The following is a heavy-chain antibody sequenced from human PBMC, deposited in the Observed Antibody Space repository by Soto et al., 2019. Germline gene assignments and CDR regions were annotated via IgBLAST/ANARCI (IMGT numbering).Heavy chain of an antibody. V-gene: IGHV3-7*01. D-gene: IGHD3-10*01. CDR2: IRQDGSEK. CDR1: GFTFSSYL. Sequence: PGGSLRLSCAASGFTFSSYLMSWVRQAPGKGLEWVANIRQDGSEKYYVDSVKGRFTISRENAKNSLYLQMNSLRAEDTAVYYCARERALWFGEFPTIDVWGQGTTVTVYS. J-gene: IGHJ6*02. CDR3: ARERALWFGEFPTIDV.